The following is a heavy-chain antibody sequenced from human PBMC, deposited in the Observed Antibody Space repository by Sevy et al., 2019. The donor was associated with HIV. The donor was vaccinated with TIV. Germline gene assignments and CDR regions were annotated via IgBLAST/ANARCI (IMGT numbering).Heavy chain of an antibody. D-gene: IGHD3-22*01. Sequence: QLGGSLRLSCAASGFSFSKYGMHWVRQAPGKGLEWVALIWYDGSSEYYADSVKGRFTISRDNSNNTLYLQVNSLRAEDTAVYYCVRGADYYDRGGANCDSWGQGTLVTVSS. J-gene: IGHJ4*02. V-gene: IGHV3-33*01. CDR3: VRGADYYDRGGANCDS. CDR2: IWYDGSSE. CDR1: GFSFSKYG.